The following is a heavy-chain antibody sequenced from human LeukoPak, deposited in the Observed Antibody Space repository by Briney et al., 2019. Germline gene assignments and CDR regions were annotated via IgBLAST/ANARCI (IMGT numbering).Heavy chain of an antibody. V-gene: IGHV3-74*01. D-gene: IGHD2-21*02. Sequence: SGGSLRLSCAASGFTFSDYWIHWVRQAPGKGLVWVSRTNTDGSITNYADSVKGRFSISRDNAKNTLYLQMSSLRAEDTAVYYCARDAGGLSVTAILGYFDYWGQGTLVTVSS. CDR1: GFTFSDYW. CDR2: TNTDGSIT. CDR3: ARDAGGLSVTAILGYFDY. J-gene: IGHJ4*02.